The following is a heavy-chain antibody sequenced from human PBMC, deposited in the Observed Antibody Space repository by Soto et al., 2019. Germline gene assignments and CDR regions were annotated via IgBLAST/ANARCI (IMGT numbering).Heavy chain of an antibody. CDR1: GGSFSGYY. CDR2: INHSGST. J-gene: IGHJ6*02. D-gene: IGHD3-10*01. CDR3: ARGKRITMVRGVTSYGMDV. Sequence: SETLSLTWAVDGGSFSGYYWSWIRQPPGKGLEWIGEINHSGSTNYNPSLKSRVTISVDTSKNQFSLKLSSVTAADTAVYYCARGKRITMVRGVTSYGMDVWRQRPTVTASS. V-gene: IGHV4-34*01.